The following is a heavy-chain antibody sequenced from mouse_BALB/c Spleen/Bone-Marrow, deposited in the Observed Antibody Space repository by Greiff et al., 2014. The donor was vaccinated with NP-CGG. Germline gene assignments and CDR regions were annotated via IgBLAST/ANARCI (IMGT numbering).Heavy chain of an antibody. D-gene: IGHD2-1*01. J-gene: IGHJ4*01. CDR2: IYPGSGST. CDR1: GYTFTSYW. Sequence: LQQSGSELVRPGASVKLSCKASGYTFTSYWMHWGKQRPGQGLEWIGNIYPGSGSTNYDEKFKSKATLTVDTSSSTAYMQLSSLTSEDSAVYYCTSYGNAMDYWGQGTSVTVSS. V-gene: IGHV1S22*01. CDR3: TSYGNAMDY.